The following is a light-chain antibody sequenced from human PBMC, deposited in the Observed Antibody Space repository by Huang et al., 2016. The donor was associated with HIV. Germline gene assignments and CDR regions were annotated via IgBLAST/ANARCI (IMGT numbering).Light chain of an antibody. V-gene: IGKV1-6*01. CDR1: LGIRSD. CDR2: SAS. J-gene: IGKJ2*01. Sequence: AIQMTQSPSSLSASVGDRVTITCRASLGIRSDLLWYQQKPGKAPKLLIYSASTLQSGAPSRFSGSGSGTHFTLTISSLQPEDFATYYCLQDYDYPRTFGQGTKLEIK. CDR3: LQDYDYPRT.